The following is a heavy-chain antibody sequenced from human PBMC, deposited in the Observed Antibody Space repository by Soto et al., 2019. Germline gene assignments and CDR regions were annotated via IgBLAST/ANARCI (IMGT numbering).Heavy chain of an antibody. V-gene: IGHV3-53*01. CDR3: ATPNYGSGRFQRLSWYYGMDV. D-gene: IGHD3-10*01. J-gene: IGHJ6*02. Sequence: GGSLRLSCAASGFTVSSNYMSWVRQAPGKGLEWVSVIYSGGSTYYADSVKGRFTISRDNSKNTLYLQMNSLRAEDTAVYYCATPNYGSGRFQRLSWYYGMDVWGQGTTVTVSS. CDR1: GFTVSSNY. CDR2: IYSGGST.